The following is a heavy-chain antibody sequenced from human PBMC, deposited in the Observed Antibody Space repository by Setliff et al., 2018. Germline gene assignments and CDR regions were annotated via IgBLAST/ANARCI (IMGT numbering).Heavy chain of an antibody. CDR2: INHSGST. CDR3: ARGVWDYDSSGHYYYYYMDV. CDR1: GDSISSGNW. J-gene: IGHJ6*03. D-gene: IGHD3-22*01. Sequence: PSETLSLTCAVSGDSISSGNWWSWVRQPPEKGLEWIGEINHSGSTNYNPSLKSRVTISVDTSKNQFSLKLSSVTAADTAVYYCARGVWDYDSSGHYYYYYMDVWGKGTTVTVSS. V-gene: IGHV4-4*02.